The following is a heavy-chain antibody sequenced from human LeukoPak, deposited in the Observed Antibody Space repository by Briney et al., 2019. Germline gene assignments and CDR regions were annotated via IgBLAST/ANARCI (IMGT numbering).Heavy chain of an antibody. CDR1: GFTFSNYA. D-gene: IGHD6-6*01. J-gene: IGHJ6*03. CDR3: AKEEWQLVPDYYYYMDV. V-gene: IGHV3-23*01. Sequence: QSGGSLRLSCSASGFTFSNYAMSWVRQAPGKGLDWVSSISGPGGGTYYADSVKGRFTISRDNSKTTLYLQMNSLRAEDTAIYYCAKEEWQLVPDYYYYMDVWGKGTTVTVSS. CDR2: ISGPGGGT.